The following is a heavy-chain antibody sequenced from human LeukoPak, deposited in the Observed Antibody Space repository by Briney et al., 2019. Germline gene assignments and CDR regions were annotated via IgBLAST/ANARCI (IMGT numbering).Heavy chain of an antibody. CDR3: ATIPYGDYGSYYFDY. CDR1: GYTLTELS. Sequence: ASVKVSCKVSGYTLTELSMHWVRQAPGKGLEWMGGFDPEDGETIYARKFQGRVTMTEDTSTDTAYMGLSSLRSEDTAVYYCATIPYGDYGSYYFDYWGQGTLVTVSS. J-gene: IGHJ4*02. D-gene: IGHD4-17*01. V-gene: IGHV1-24*01. CDR2: FDPEDGET.